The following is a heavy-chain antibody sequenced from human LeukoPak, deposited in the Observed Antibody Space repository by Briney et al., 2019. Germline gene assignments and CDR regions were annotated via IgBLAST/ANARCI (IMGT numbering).Heavy chain of an antibody. J-gene: IGHJ6*02. V-gene: IGHV4-31*03. CDR1: GGSISSGGYY. CDR3: ARGCYYDSSGYYCYYYGMDV. CDR2: IYYSGST. D-gene: IGHD3-22*01. Sequence: SETLSLTCTVSGGSISSGGYYWSWIRQHPGKGLEWIGYIYYSGSTYYNPSLKSRVTISVDTSKNQFSLKLSPVTAADTAVYYCARGCYYDSSGYYCYYYGMDVWGQGTTVTVSS.